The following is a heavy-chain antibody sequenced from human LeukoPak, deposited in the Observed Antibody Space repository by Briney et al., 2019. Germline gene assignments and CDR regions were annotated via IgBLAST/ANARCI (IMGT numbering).Heavy chain of an antibody. Sequence: GGSLRLSCAASGFTFSNYDMYWVRQATGKGLEWVSRIGPAGDTYYPGSVKGRFTISRENAKNSLYLQMNSLRAGDTAVYYCARELSGNNFYGMDVWGQGTTVTVSS. CDR2: IGPAGDT. J-gene: IGHJ6*02. CDR1: GFTFSNYD. CDR3: ARELSGNNFYGMDV. D-gene: IGHD2-15*01. V-gene: IGHV3-13*01.